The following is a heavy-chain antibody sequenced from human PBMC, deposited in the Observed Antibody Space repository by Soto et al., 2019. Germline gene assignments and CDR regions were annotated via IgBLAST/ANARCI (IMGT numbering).Heavy chain of an antibody. CDR2: INAGNGNT. D-gene: IGHD3-22*01. CDR1: GYTFTSYA. J-gene: IGHJ3*02. V-gene: IGHV1-3*01. CDR3: ARLDRHDAFDI. Sequence: ASVKVSFKASGYTFTSYAMHCVRQAPGQMLEWMGWINAGNGNTKYSQKFQGRVTITRDTSASTAYMELSSLRSEDTAVYYCARLDRHDAFDIWGQGPMVTVSS.